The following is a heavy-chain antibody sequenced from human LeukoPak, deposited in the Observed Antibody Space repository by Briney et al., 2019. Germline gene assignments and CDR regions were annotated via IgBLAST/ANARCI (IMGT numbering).Heavy chain of an antibody. V-gene: IGHV1-2*02. D-gene: IGHD7-27*01. Sequence: ASVKVSCKASGYTFIAYYIHWVRQAPGQGLEWMGWISPNSGGTDYAQKFQGRVTMTRDTSISTTYVELSSLTSDDTAVYYCAIQPWGSGNNWYLDLWGRGTLVTVSS. CDR3: AIQPWGSGNNWYLDL. CDR2: ISPNSGGT. CDR1: GYTFIAYY. J-gene: IGHJ2*01.